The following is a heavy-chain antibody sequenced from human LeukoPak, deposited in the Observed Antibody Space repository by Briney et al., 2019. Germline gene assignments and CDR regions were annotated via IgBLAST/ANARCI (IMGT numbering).Heavy chain of an antibody. CDR3: ARQGDMVRGNAFDI. J-gene: IGHJ3*02. CDR1: GYSFANHW. Sequence: GESLKISCKGFGYSFANHWIGWVRQMPGKGLEWMGIIYPADSDTRYSPSFQGQVTFSADKSISTAYPQWSSLKASDTAMYYCARQGDMVRGNAFDIWGQGTMVTVSS. CDR2: IYPADSDT. D-gene: IGHD3-10*01. V-gene: IGHV5-51*01.